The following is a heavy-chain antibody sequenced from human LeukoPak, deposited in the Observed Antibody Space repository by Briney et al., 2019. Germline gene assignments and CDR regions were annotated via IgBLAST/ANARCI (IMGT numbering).Heavy chain of an antibody. J-gene: IGHJ4*02. CDR2: ISSSSSYI. CDR1: GFTFSSYS. V-gene: IGHV3-21*01. Sequence: PGGSLRLSCAASGFTFSSYSMNWVRQAPGKGLEWVSSISSSSSYIYYADSVKGRFTISRDNAKNSLYLQMNSLRAEDTAVYYCARDHIAVATGQEYYFDYWGQGTLVTVSS. CDR3: ARDHIAVATGQEYYFDY. D-gene: IGHD6-19*01.